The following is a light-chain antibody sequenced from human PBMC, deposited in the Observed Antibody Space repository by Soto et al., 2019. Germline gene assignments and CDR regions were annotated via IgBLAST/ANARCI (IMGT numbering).Light chain of an antibody. J-gene: IGKJ1*01. CDR2: DAS. V-gene: IGKV3-11*01. Sequence: EVVLTQSPDTLSLPPGERATLSCRASQSISSYLAWYQQKPGQAPRLLIYDASSRATGIPARFSGSGSGTDFTVTISILEPEDFAVYYCQQLTDWPPQWTFGLGTKVEIK. CDR1: QSISSY. CDR3: QQLTDWPPQWT.